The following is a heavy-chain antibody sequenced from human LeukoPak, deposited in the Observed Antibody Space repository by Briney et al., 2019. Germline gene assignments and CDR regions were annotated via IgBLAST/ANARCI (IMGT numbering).Heavy chain of an antibody. CDR3: ARDGFTMVRGVIIFDY. V-gene: IGHV1-2*02. CDR1: GYTFTGYY. D-gene: IGHD3-10*01. Sequence: ASVKVSCKASGYTFTGYYMHWVRQAPGQGLEWMGWINPNSGGTDYAQKFQGRVTMTRDTSISTAYMELSRLRSDDTAVYYCARDGFTMVRGVIIFDYWGQGTLVTVSS. CDR2: INPNSGGT. J-gene: IGHJ4*02.